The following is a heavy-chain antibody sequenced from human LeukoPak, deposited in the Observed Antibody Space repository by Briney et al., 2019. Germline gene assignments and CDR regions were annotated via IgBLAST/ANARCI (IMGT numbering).Heavy chain of an antibody. V-gene: IGHV4-59*08. D-gene: IGHD4-23*01. Sequence: PSETLSLTCIVSGVSMNNYFWSWIRQPPGKGLEWIGYIHVSGSTNYNPSLKSRVTISIDTSKNQFSLKLTSVTAADTAVYYCARQESGGNSLWYFDLWGRGTLVTVSS. J-gene: IGHJ2*01. CDR3: ARQESGGNSLWYFDL. CDR2: IHVSGST. CDR1: GVSMNNYF.